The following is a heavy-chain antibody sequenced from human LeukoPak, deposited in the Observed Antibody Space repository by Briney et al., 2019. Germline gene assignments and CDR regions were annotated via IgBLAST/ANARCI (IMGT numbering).Heavy chain of an antibody. CDR1: GGSISSGGYS. D-gene: IGHD3-22*01. CDR2: IYHSGST. J-gene: IGHJ2*01. V-gene: IGHV4-30-2*01. Sequence: SQTLSLTCAVSGGSISSGGYSWSWIRQPPGKGLEWIGYIYHSGSTYYNPSLKSRVTISVDRSKNQFSLKLSSVTAADTAVYYCARLPPNYDRHWYFDLWGRGTLVTVSS. CDR3: ARLPPNYDRHWYFDL.